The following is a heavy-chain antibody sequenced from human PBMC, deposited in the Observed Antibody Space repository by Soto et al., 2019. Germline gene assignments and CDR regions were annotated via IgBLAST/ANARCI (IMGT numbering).Heavy chain of an antibody. CDR2: IYYKGST. CDR3: ARHHDS. J-gene: IGHJ4*02. V-gene: IGHV4-59*08. Sequence: QVQLQESGPGLVKPSETLSLTCTVSGGSISSYYWSWIRQPPGKGLEWIGYIYYKGSTNYNPSLTAGVTILVDTSNNQFSLKLSSVTAADTAVDYCARHHDSWGQGTLVTVSS. CDR1: GGSISSYY.